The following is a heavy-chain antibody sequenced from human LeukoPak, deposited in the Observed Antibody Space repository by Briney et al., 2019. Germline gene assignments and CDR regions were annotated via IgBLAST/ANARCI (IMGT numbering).Heavy chain of an antibody. D-gene: IGHD3-22*01. J-gene: IGHJ4*02. CDR1: GGSISSGGYY. V-gene: IGHV4-31*11. Sequence: SETLSLTCAVSGGSISSGGYYWSWIRQHPGKGLEWIGYIYYSGSTYYNPSLKSRVTISVDTSKNQFSLKLSSVTAADTAVYYCARADTMILFDYWGQGTLVTVSS. CDR3: ARADTMILFDY. CDR2: IYYSGST.